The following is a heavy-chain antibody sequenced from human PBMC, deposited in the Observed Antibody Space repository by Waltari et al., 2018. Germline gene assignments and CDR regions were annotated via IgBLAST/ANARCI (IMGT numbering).Heavy chain of an antibody. J-gene: IGHJ3*02. V-gene: IGHV1-69*02. CDR2: IIPILGIA. Sequence: QVQLVQSGAEVKKPGSSVKVSCKASGGTFSSYTISWGRQAPGQGLEWMGRIIPILGIANYAQKFQGRVTMTEDTSTDTAYMELSSLRSEDTAVYYCATVAREWELPGAFDIWGQGTMVTVSS. CDR1: GGTFSSYT. D-gene: IGHD1-26*01. CDR3: ATVAREWELPGAFDI.